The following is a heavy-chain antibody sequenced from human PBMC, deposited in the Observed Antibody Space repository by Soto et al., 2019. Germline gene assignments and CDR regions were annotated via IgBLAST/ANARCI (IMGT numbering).Heavy chain of an antibody. CDR2: ISGSGGST. D-gene: IGHD5-12*01. V-gene: IGHV3-23*01. CDR1: GFTFSSYA. Sequence: EVQLLESGGGLVQPGGSLRLSCAASGFTFSSYAMSWVRQAPGKGLEWVSAISGSGGSTYYADSVKGRFTISRDNSKNTLYLQMNSLRAEDTAVYYCAKIKGVGYSGYDPASVDYWGQGTLVTVSS. CDR3: AKIKGVGYSGYDPASVDY. J-gene: IGHJ4*02.